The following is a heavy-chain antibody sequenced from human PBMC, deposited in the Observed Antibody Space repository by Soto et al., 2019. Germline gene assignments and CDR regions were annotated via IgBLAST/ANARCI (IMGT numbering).Heavy chain of an antibody. J-gene: IGHJ6*02. CDR1: GGSISSSNW. CDR2: IYHSGST. D-gene: IGHD3-3*01. Sequence: SETLSLTCAVSGGSISSSNWWSWVRQPPGKGLEWIGEIYHSGSTNYNPSLKSRVTISVDKSKNQFSLKLSSVTAADTAVYYCARGKTIFGVVPTTYYYYGMDVWGQGTTVT. V-gene: IGHV4-4*02. CDR3: ARGKTIFGVVPTTYYYYGMDV.